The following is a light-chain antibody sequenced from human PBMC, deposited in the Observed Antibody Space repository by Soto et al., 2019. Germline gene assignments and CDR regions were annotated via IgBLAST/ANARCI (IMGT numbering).Light chain of an antibody. CDR1: QTFSNS. CDR3: QQYNNWPRT. CDR2: GAS. V-gene: IGKV3-15*01. Sequence: EIVLTQSPGTLSLSPGERATLSCRASQTFSNSFLSWYQQKPGQAPRLLIYGASTRATGIPARFSGSGSGTEFTLTISSLQSEDFAVYYCQQYNNWPRTFGQGTKVDIK. J-gene: IGKJ1*01.